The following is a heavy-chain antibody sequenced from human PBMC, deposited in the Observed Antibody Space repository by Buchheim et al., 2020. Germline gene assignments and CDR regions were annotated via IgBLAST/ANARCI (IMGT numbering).Heavy chain of an antibody. D-gene: IGHD1-7*01. CDR2: ISYDGSNK. V-gene: IGHV3-30*04. J-gene: IGHJ4*02. CDR3: ARDPENWNYIFN. CDR1: GFTFSSYA. Sequence: QVQLVESGGGVVQPGRSLRLSCAASGFTFSSYAMHWVRQAPGKGLEWVAVISYDGSNKYYADSVKGRFTISRDNSQNTLDLQMNSLRAEDTAVYYCARDPENWNYIFNWGQGTL.